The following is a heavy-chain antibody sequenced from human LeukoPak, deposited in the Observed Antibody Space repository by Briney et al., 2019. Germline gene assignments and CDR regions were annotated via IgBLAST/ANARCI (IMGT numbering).Heavy chain of an antibody. V-gene: IGHV1-18*04. CDR3: ARWDSVVPAASGMDV. D-gene: IGHD2-2*01. J-gene: IGHJ6*02. Sequence: ASVKVSCKASGYTFTGYYIHWVRQAPGQGLEWMGWVNPNNGDTDYAQKLQGRVTMTTDTSTNTAYMELRSLRSDDTAVYYCARWDSVVPAASGMDVWGQGTTVTVSS. CDR1: GYTFTGYY. CDR2: VNPNNGDT.